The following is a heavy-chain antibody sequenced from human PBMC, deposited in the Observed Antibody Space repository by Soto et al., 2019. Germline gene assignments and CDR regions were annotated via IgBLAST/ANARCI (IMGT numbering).Heavy chain of an antibody. V-gene: IGHV3-74*01. J-gene: IGHJ4*02. Sequence: GGSLRLSCAASGFTFSSYWMHWVRQAPGKGLVWVSRINSDGSSTSYADSVKGRFTISRDNAKNTLYLQMNSLRAEDTAVYYCARDQLSGTYYYDSSGYSHFDYWGQGTLVTVSS. CDR1: GFTFSSYW. CDR2: INSDGSST. D-gene: IGHD3-22*01. CDR3: ARDQLSGTYYYDSSGYSHFDY.